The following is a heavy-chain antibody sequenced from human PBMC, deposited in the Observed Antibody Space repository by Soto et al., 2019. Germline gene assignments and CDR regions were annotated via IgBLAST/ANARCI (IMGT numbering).Heavy chain of an antibody. Sequence: SETLRLPCAVSGGSLRSSNWRSCGRQPPGKGLEWIGEIYHSGSTNYNPSLKSRVTISVDKSKNQFSLKLSSVTAADTAVYYCARFRAVGATYYYYYGMDVWGQGTTVT. J-gene: IGHJ6*02. V-gene: IGHV4-4*02. CDR3: ARFRAVGATYYYYYGMDV. CDR1: GGSLRSSNW. CDR2: IYHSGST. D-gene: IGHD1-26*01.